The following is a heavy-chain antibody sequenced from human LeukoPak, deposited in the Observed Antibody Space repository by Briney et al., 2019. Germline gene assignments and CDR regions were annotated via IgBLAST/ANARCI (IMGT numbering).Heavy chain of an antibody. CDR1: GITLSNYG. J-gene: IGHJ4*02. CDR3: AKRGVVIRAVLVVGFHKEAYYFDS. V-gene: IGHV3-23*01. D-gene: IGHD2-15*01. Sequence: GGSLRLSCVVSGITLSNYGMSWVRQAPGQGLEWVAGISDRGGSTNYADPVKGRFTISRDNPKNTLYLQMNSLRSEDTAVYFCAKRGVVIRAVLVVGFHKEAYYFDSWGQGALVTVSS. CDR2: ISDRGGST.